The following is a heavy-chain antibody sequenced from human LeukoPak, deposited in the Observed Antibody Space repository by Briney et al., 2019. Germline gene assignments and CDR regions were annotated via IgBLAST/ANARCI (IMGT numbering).Heavy chain of an antibody. CDR2: ISSSSSSYI. CDR1: GFTFNTHN. CDR3: ARDHSGYDFPGRDYYYMDV. V-gene: IGHV3-21*01. J-gene: IGHJ6*03. Sequence: GGSLRLSCAASGFTFNTHNMNWVRQAPGKGLEWVSSISSSSSSYIYYADTGKGRFASSIDNAQNSLYLQMNSLRAEDTAVSYCARDHSGYDFPGRDYYYMDVWGKGTTVTVSS. D-gene: IGHD5-12*01.